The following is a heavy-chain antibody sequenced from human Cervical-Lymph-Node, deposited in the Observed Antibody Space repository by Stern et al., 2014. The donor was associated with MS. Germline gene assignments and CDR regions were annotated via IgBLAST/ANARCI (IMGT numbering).Heavy chain of an antibody. J-gene: IGHJ4*02. CDR2: INPSDGSA. V-gene: IGHV1-46*01. CDR3: AGGHTFDY. Sequence: VQLVQSGAEVKKPGASVKVSCTASGYTFTRYYMHWVRQAPGQGLEWIGIINPSDGSASYAQKFQGRVTMTRDTSTSTLYMELTSLRSEDTAVYYCAGGHTFDYWGQGTLVTVSS. CDR1: GYTFTRYY.